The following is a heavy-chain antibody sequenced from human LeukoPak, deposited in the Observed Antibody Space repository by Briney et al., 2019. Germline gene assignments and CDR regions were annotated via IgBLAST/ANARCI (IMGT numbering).Heavy chain of an antibody. V-gene: IGHV4-34*01. J-gene: IGHJ3*02. CDR1: GGSFSGYY. CDR2: INHSGNT. CDR3: AREDSSSSNDAFDI. Sequence: SETLSLTCAVYGGSFSGYYWSWIRQPPGKGLEWIGEINHSGNTKYNPSLKSRVTISVDPSKNQFSLKLSSVTAADTAVYYCAREDSSSSNDAFDIWGQGTMVTVSS. D-gene: IGHD6-6*01.